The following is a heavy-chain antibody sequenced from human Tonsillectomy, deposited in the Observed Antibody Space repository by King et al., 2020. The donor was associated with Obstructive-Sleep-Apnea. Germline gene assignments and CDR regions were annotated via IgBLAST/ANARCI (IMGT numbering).Heavy chain of an antibody. CDR1: GFTLRNYG. V-gene: IGHV3-33*01. Sequence: VQLVESGGGVVRSGQSLRLSCATSGFTLRNYGMHWVRQAPGKGLEWVAVIWYDETKKNYADSVKGRFTISRDNSNNTLYLEMNSLRAEDTAVYYCAREAKKWLQTAYFDLWGQGTLVAVSS. D-gene: IGHD5-12*01. J-gene: IGHJ4*02. CDR2: IWYDETKK. CDR3: AREAKKWLQTAYFDL.